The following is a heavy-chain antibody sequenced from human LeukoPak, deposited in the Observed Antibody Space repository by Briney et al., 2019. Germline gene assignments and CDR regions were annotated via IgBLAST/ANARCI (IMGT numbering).Heavy chain of an antibody. CDR2: ISSSSSYI. CDR3: ARDRLYYYGSGSYSSF. J-gene: IGHJ4*02. V-gene: IGHV3-21*01. Sequence: GGSLRLSCAASGFTFSSYSMNWVRQAPGKGLVWVSSISSSSSYIYYADSVKGRFTISRDNAKNSLYLQMNSLRAEDTAVYYCARDRLYYYGSGSYSSFWGQGTLVTVSS. D-gene: IGHD3-10*01. CDR1: GFTFSSYS.